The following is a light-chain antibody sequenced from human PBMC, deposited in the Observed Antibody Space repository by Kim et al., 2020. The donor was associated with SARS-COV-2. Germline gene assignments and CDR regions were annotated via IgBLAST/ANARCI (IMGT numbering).Light chain of an antibody. CDR3: QQYYSTPRT. J-gene: IGKJ1*01. CDR2: WAS. V-gene: IGKV4-1*01. Sequence: DIVMTQSPDSLAVSLGERATINCTSSQTLLYCSNNKNYLVWYQQKPGQPPKLLISWASTRESGVPARFSGSGSGTDFTLTISSLQAEDGAVYYCQQYYSTPRTFGQGTKVDIK. CDR1: QTLLYCSNNKNY.